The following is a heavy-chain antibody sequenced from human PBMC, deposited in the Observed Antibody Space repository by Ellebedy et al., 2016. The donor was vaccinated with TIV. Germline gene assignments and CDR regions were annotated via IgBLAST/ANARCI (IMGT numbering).Heavy chain of an antibody. V-gene: IGHV3-74*01. D-gene: IGHD3-10*01. CDR3: ATDEGIY. CDR1: GFTLSNYW. CDR2: INSDGSNT. J-gene: IGHJ4*02. Sequence: GESLKISCAASGFTLSNYWMHWVRQAPGKGLVWVSRINSDGSNTSYVDSVKGRFTISRDNANNSLYLQMDSLRAEDTAVYYCATDEGIYWGQGTLVTVSS.